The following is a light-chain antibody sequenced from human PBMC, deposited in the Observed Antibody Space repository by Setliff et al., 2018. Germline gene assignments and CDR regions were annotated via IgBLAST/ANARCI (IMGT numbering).Light chain of an antibody. CDR2: DVS. Sequence: QSVLTQPRSVSGSPGQSVTISCTGTSSDVGTYNYVSWYQQHPGEAPKLMIYDVSKRPSGVPDRFSGSKSGNTASLTISGIQAEDEADYYCCPYAGSYTLLYVFGTGTKVTVL. V-gene: IGLV2-11*01. J-gene: IGLJ1*01. CDR1: SSDVGTYNY. CDR3: CPYAGSYTLLYV.